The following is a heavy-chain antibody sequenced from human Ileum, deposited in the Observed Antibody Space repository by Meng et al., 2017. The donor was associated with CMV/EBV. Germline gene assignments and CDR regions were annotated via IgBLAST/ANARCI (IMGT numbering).Heavy chain of an antibody. Sequence: GSVSGYYWSWIRQPPGKGLEWIGEINHSGSTNYNPSLKSRVTISVDTSKNQFSLKLSSVTAADTAVYYCARVGGITITMVRGVWFDPWGQGTLVTVSS. J-gene: IGHJ5*02. CDR2: INHSGST. CDR3: ARVGGITITMVRGVWFDP. CDR1: GSVSGYY. D-gene: IGHD3-10*01. V-gene: IGHV4-34*01.